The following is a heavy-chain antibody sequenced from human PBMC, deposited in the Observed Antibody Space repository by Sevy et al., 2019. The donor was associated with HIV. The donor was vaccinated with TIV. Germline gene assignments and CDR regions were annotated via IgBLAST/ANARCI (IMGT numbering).Heavy chain of an antibody. CDR3: VRAIGAAGSY. CDR2: IRYDGSNK. D-gene: IGHD6-13*01. J-gene: IGHJ4*02. Sequence: GGSLRLSCAASGFTFSTYDMHWVRQAPGKGLEWVAYIRYDGSNKYYADSVRGRFTISRDNSKNTLYLQMNSLRAEDAALYYCVRAIGAAGSYWGLGTLVTVSS. V-gene: IGHV3-30*02. CDR1: GFTFSTYD.